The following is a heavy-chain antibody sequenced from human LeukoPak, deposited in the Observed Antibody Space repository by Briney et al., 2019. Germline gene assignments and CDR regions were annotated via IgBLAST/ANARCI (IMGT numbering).Heavy chain of an antibody. D-gene: IGHD3-16*01. CDR2: IYYSGST. CDR1: GGSISSSSYY. Sequence: SETLSLTCTVSGGSISSSSYYWGWIRQPPGKGLEWIGSIYYSGSTYYNPSLKSRVTISVDTSKNQFSLKLSSVTAADTAVYYCARVGGPPHLDVKYNWFDPWGQGTLVTVSS. CDR3: ARVGGPPHLDVKYNWFDP. J-gene: IGHJ5*02. V-gene: IGHV4-39*07.